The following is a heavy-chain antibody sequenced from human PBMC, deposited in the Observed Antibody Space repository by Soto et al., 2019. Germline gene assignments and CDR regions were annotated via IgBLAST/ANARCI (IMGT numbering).Heavy chain of an antibody. J-gene: IGHJ3*02. CDR2: IGTHADTT. Sequence: PGGSLRLSCVAAGFSISDHFMDWVRQAPGKGLEWVSSIGTHADTTYYVDSVKGRFSISRDNSKNTVYLQMSSLSAEDTAVYYCARPYVEVAVNDAFDIWGRGTMVTVSS. V-gene: IGHV3-53*01. CDR3: ARPYVEVAVNDAFDI. CDR1: GFSISDHF. D-gene: IGHD3-16*01.